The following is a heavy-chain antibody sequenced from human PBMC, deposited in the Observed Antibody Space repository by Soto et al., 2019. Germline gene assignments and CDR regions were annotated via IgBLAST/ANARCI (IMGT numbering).Heavy chain of an antibody. V-gene: IGHV2-5*01. Sequence: QITLKESGPTLVKPTQTLTLTCTFSGFSLSTSGVGVGWILQPPGKALEWLALIYWNDDKRYSPSLKSRLTITKDTSKNQVVLTITNMDPVDTATYYCAKWLPLEHWFDPWGQGTLVTVSS. CDR2: IYWNDDK. CDR3: AKWLPLEHWFDP. CDR1: GFSLSTSGVG. D-gene: IGHD6-19*01. J-gene: IGHJ5*02.